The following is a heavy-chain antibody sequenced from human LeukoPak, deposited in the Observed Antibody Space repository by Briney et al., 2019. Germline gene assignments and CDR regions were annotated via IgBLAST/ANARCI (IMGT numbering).Heavy chain of an antibody. Sequence: GGSLRLSCAASGVTFSNYFMTWVRQAPGKGLEWVANIKQDGSEKYYVDSVKGRFTISRDNAKNSLYLQMNSLRAEDTAVYYCARGYYYDSSGCCFDYWGQGTLVTVSS. J-gene: IGHJ4*02. D-gene: IGHD3-22*01. CDR2: IKQDGSEK. CDR3: ARGYYYDSSGCCFDY. V-gene: IGHV3-7*01. CDR1: GVTFSNYF.